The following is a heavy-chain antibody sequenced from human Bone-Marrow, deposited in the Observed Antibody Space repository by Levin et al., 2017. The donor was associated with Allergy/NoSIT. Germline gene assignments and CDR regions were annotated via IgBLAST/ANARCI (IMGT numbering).Heavy chain of an antibody. V-gene: IGHV3-15*01. J-gene: IGHJ4*02. CDR1: GFTFSNAW. CDR3: TTECGYSQYYFDY. CDR2: IKSKTDGGTT. Sequence: GESLKISCAASGFTFSNAWMSWVRQAPGKGLEWVGRIKSKTDGGTTDYAAPVKGRFTISRDDSKNTLYLQMNSLKTEDTAVYYCTTECGYSQYYFDYWGQGTLVTVSS. D-gene: IGHD4-23*01.